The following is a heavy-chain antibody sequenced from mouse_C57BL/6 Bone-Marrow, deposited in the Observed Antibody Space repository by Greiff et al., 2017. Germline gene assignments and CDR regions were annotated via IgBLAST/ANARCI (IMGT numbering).Heavy chain of an antibody. V-gene: IGHV1-63*01. J-gene: IGHJ1*03. CDR1: GYTFTNYW. CDR3: AKYYDYDWYFDV. D-gene: IGHD2-4*01. CDR2: IYPGGGYT. Sequence: VQGVESGAELVRPGTSVKMSCKASGYTFTNYWIGWAKQRPGHGLEWIGDIYPGGGYTNYNEKFKGKATLTADKSSSTAYMQFSSLTSEDSAIYYCAKYYDYDWYFDVWVTGTTVTVSS.